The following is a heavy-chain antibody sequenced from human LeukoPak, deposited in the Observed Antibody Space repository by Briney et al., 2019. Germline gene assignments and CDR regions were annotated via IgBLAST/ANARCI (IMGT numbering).Heavy chain of an antibody. V-gene: IGHV4-61*02. D-gene: IGHD6-13*01. CDR1: GGSISSGSYY. CDR2: IYTSGST. CDR3: ARAPYSSSSVD. Sequence: PSQALSLTCTVSGGSISSGSYYWSWIRQPAGKGLEWIGRIYTSGSTNYNPSLKSRVTISVDTSKNLFSLKLSSVTAADTAVYYCARAPYSSSSVDWGQGTLVTVSS. J-gene: IGHJ4*02.